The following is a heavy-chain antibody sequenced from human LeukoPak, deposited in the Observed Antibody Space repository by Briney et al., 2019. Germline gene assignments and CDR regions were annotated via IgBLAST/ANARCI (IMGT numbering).Heavy chain of an antibody. CDR2: IKPSGGGT. CDR3: AREFSGYIDF. V-gene: IGHV1-46*01. CDR1: GYTFINYY. Sequence: GASVKVSCKASGYTFINYYMHWVRQAPGQGLEWMGIIKPSGGGTSYAQKFQGRVTMTRDTSTSTVYMEVSSLRSEDTAVYYCAREFSGYIDFWGQGTLVTVSS. J-gene: IGHJ4*02. D-gene: IGHD1-26*01.